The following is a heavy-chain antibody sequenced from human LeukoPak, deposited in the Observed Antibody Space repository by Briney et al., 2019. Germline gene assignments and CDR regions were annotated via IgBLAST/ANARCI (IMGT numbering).Heavy chain of an antibody. CDR3: VRHLISDGARWFDP. CDR1: GYSFTTYW. D-gene: IGHD3-10*01. CDR2: IYPGDSDT. J-gene: IGHJ5*02. V-gene: IGHV5-51*01. Sequence: GESLKISCKGSGYSFTTYWSAWVRQMPGKGLEWMGIIYPGDSDTTYSPSFQGQVTISVDKSISTAYLQWSSLKASDTAMYYCVRHLISDGARWFDPWGQGTLVTVSS.